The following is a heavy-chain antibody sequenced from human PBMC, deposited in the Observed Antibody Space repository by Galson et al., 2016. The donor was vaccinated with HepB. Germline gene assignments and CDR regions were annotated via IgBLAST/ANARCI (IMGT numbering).Heavy chain of an antibody. Sequence: SVKVSCKASGYTFTNYGLSWVRQAPGQGLEYMGWISAYNGDTNYAQNRQGRVTMTTDTSTSTAYMELRSLRSDDTAVYYCARGAGGYFDYWGQGTRVTVSS. CDR2: ISAYNGDT. V-gene: IGHV1-18*01. CDR3: ARGAGGYFDY. D-gene: IGHD3-10*01. CDR1: GYTFTNYG. J-gene: IGHJ4*02.